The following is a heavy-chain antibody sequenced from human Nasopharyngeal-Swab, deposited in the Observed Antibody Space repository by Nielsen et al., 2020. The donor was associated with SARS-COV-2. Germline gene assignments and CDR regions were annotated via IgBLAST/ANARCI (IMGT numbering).Heavy chain of an antibody. D-gene: IGHD2-15*01. V-gene: IGHV4-39*07. CDR3: ARGQDAYYYMDV. Sequence: SETLSLTCTVSGGSISSSSYYWGWIRQPPGKGLEWIGSIYYSGSTYYNPPLKSRVTISVDTSKNQFSLKLSSVTAADTAVYYCARGQDAYYYMDVWGEGTTVTVSS. J-gene: IGHJ6*03. CDR1: GGSISSSSYY. CDR2: IYYSGST.